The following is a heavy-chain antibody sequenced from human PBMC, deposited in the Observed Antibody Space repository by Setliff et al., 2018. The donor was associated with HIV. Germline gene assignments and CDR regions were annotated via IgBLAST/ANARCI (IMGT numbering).Heavy chain of an antibody. J-gene: IGHJ4*02. V-gene: IGHV4-39*01. CDR1: GGSISSSSYY. CDR3: ARGLSFYDPGGFDY. CDR2: IYYSGST. Sequence: LSLTCTVSGGSISSSSYYWGWIRQPPGKGLEWIGNIYYSGSTYYNPSLKSRVTISVDTSKNQFSLKLSSVTAADTAVYYCARGLSFYDPGGFDYWGQGTLVTVSS. D-gene: IGHD3-22*01.